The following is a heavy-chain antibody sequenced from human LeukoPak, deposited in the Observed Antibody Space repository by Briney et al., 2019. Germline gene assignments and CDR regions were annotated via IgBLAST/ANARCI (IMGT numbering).Heavy chain of an antibody. Sequence: GGSLRLSCVTSGITFSGYDMNWARQAPGKGLEWVAKISPDGSEKYYVDSVKGRFTISRDNAKNSLDLQMSSLRADDTAVYYCARGGSSRFDCWGQGTLVTVSS. CDR2: ISPDGSEK. CDR1: GITFSGYD. V-gene: IGHV3-7*04. D-gene: IGHD6-13*01. CDR3: ARGGSSRFDC. J-gene: IGHJ4*02.